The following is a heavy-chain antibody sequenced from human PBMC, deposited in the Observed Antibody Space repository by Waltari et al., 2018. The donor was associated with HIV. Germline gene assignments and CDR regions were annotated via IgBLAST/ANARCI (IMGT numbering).Heavy chain of an antibody. CDR3: ARERGGKYNYYYYGMDV. D-gene: IGHD1-20*01. V-gene: IGHV4-61*03. CDR2: FYYSGST. Sequence: QVQLQESGPGLVKPSETLSLPCRVSGGSVTSGRYYWSWIRQPPGKGLEWIGYFYYSGSTNYNPSLKRRVTISLDTSKNNFSLRLSSVTAADTAVYYCARERGGKYNYYYYGMDVWGQGTTVTVSS. CDR1: GGSVTSGRYY. J-gene: IGHJ6*02.